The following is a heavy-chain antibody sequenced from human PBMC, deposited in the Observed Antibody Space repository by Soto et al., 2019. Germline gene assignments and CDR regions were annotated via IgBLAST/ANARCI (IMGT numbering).Heavy chain of an antibody. CDR3: ARENCSGGSCYSLLFPFDI. CDR2: ISYDGSNK. Sequence: PGGSLRLSCAASGFTFSSYAMHWVRQAPGKGLEKVAVISYDGSNKYYADSVKGRFTISRDNSKNTLYLQMNSLRAEDTAVYYCARENCSGGSCYSLLFPFDIWGQGTMVTVSS. CDR1: GFTFSSYA. D-gene: IGHD2-15*01. V-gene: IGHV3-30-3*01. J-gene: IGHJ3*02.